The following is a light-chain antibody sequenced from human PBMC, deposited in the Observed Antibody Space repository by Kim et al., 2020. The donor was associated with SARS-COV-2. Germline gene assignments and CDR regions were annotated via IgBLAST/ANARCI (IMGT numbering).Light chain of an antibody. CDR1: QTIKNR. Sequence: SPGERATLPCRASQTIKNRLVWYQQKPGQAPRLLIYDATTRAPGIPARFIGSGSETDFTLTISSLQSEDFVVYYCQQSNDWPPLTFGQGTKVDIK. CDR2: DAT. V-gene: IGKV3-15*01. CDR3: QQSNDWPPLT. J-gene: IGKJ1*01.